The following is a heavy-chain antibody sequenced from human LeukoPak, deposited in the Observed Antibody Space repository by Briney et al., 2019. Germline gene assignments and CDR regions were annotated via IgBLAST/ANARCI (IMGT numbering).Heavy chain of an antibody. D-gene: IGHD1-7*01. Sequence: PSETLSLTCTVSAGSISSSNYDCDWIRQPPVKGLEWSGSIYYSGSTYYNPSPKSRVTISVDTSNNQFCLKVSSVTAAGTAGYYCARDSSGACWNYKNHDNWFDPWGQGSLVTVSS. CDR1: AGSISSSNYD. CDR3: ARDSSGACWNYKNHDNWFDP. CDR2: IYYSGST. J-gene: IGHJ5*02. V-gene: IGHV4-39*07.